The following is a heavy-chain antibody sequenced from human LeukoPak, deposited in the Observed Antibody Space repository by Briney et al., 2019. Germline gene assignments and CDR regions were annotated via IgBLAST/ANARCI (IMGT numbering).Heavy chain of an antibody. J-gene: IGHJ6*03. V-gene: IGHV4-38-2*02. CDR1: GYSIRSGYY. CDR2: IYHSGST. Sequence: KTSETLSLACTVSGYSIRSGYYWGWIRQPPGKGLEWIGSIYHSGSTYYNPSLKSRVTISVDTSKNQFSLKLSSVTAADTAVYYCARASMDVWGKGTTVTVSS. CDR3: ARASMDV.